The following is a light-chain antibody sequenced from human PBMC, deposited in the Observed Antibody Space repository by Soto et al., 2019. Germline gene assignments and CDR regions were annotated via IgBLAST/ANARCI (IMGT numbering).Light chain of an antibody. CDR2: DAS. CDR3: QQYNNWPQT. V-gene: IGKV3-15*01. J-gene: IGKJ1*01. CDR1: QSVSSN. Sequence: EIVMTQSPATLSVSPGERATLSCRASQSVSSNLAWYQQKPGQAPRLLIYDASNRATGIPARFSGSGSGTEFTLTISSLRSEDFAVYYCQQYNNWPQTFGQGTKVDIK.